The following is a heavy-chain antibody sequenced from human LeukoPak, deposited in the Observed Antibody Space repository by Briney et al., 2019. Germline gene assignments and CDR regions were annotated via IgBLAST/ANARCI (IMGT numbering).Heavy chain of an antibody. CDR3: ARGTEITGYFDL. J-gene: IGHJ4*02. D-gene: IGHD3-16*01. CDR2: IHYTGSS. Sequence: SSETLSLTCTVSGGSISGDYWSWLRQPPGKGLEWIGYIHYTGSSKYRSSLKSRVTMSVVTFKNQLSLTLGSVTAADTAVYHCARGTEITGYFDLWGPGTLVTVSS. CDR1: GGSISGDY. V-gene: IGHV4-59*01.